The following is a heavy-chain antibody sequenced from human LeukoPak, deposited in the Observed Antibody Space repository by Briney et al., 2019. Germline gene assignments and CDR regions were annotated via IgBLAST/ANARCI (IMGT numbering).Heavy chain of an antibody. V-gene: IGHV1-8*01. J-gene: IGHJ4*02. Sequence: GASVKVSCKASGYTFTSYDINWVRQATGQGLEWMGWMNPNSGNTGYAQKFQGRVTMTRNTSISTAYMELSRLRSDDTAVYYCANSIQPYYFDYWGQGTLVTVSS. D-gene: IGHD5-18*01. CDR3: ANSIQPYYFDY. CDR2: MNPNSGNT. CDR1: GYTFTSYD.